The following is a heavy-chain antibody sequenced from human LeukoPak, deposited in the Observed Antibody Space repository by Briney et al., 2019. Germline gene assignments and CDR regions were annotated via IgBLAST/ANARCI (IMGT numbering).Heavy chain of an antibody. Sequence: SVKVSCKASGGTFSSYAISWVRQAPGQGLEWMGGIIPIFGTANYAQKFQGRVTITADESTSTAYMELSSLRSEDTAVYYCARPDIVVVPAAPSLPNDAFDIWGQGTMVTVSS. CDR3: ARPDIVVVPAAPSLPNDAFDI. V-gene: IGHV1-69*13. D-gene: IGHD2-2*01. J-gene: IGHJ3*02. CDR1: GGTFSSYA. CDR2: IIPIFGTA.